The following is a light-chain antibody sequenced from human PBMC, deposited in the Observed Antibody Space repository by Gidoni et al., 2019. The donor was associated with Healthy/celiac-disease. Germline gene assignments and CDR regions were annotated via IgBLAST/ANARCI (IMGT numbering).Light chain of an antibody. J-gene: IGKJ1*01. V-gene: IGKV1-5*03. CDR2: KAS. Sequence: DNQITQSPSTLSASVGDRVTITCRASQSISSWLAWYQQKPGKAPKLLIYKASSLESGVPPRFSGSGSGTEFTLTISSLQPDDFATYYCQQYYSYPWTFGQGTKVEIK. CDR3: QQYYSYPWT. CDR1: QSISSW.